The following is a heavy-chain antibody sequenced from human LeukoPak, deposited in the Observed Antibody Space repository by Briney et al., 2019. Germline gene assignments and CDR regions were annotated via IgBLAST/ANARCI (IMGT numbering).Heavy chain of an antibody. V-gene: IGHV4-34*01. CDR2: IINRGST. Sequence: SETLSLSCDVYGGSLSGYHWSWIRQAPGKGLEWIGEIINRGSTNYNPSLKSRVTISEDTSKNQFSLKLSSVTAADTAVYYCARGKRRDSFKNVFDIWGQGTIVTVSS. J-gene: IGHJ3*02. CDR3: ARGKRRDSFKNVFDI. CDR1: GGSLSGYH. D-gene: IGHD3-22*01.